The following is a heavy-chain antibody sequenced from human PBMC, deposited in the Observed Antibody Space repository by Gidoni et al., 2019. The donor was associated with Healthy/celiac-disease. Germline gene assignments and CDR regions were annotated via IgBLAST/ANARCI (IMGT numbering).Heavy chain of an antibody. CDR1: GFTFSSYA. J-gene: IGHJ6*02. Sequence: EVQLLESGGGLVQPGGSLRLSCAASGFTFSSYAMSWVRQAPGKGLEWVSAISGSGGSTYYADSVKGRFTISRDNSKNTLYLQMNSLRAEDTAVYYCAKDLEWLRPPSRKFYYYYGMDVWGQGTTVTVSS. D-gene: IGHD5-12*01. CDR3: AKDLEWLRPPSRKFYYYYGMDV. V-gene: IGHV3-23*01. CDR2: ISGSGGST.